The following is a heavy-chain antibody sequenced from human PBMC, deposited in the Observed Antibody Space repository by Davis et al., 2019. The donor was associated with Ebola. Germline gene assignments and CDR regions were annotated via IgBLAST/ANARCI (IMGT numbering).Heavy chain of an antibody. Sequence: SETLSLTCTVSGGSISSYYWSWIRQPPGKGLEWIGYIYYSGSTNYNPSLKSRVTISVDTSKNQFSLRLNSVTAADTAVYYCARDLGLTVVDFAFDVWGQGTVVTVSS. D-gene: IGHD2-21*01. J-gene: IGHJ3*01. CDR2: IYYSGST. V-gene: IGHV4-59*01. CDR1: GGSISSYY. CDR3: ARDLGLTVVDFAFDV.